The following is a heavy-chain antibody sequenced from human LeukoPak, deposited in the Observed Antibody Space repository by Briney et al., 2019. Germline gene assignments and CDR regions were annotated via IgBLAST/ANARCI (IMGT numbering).Heavy chain of an antibody. CDR3: ARDQGGGWLRGFYFDY. CDR2: IYYSGST. D-gene: IGHD5-12*01. CDR1: GGSISSYY. Sequence: SGTLSLTCTVSGGSISSYYWSWIRQPPGKGLEWIGYIYYSGSTNYNPSLTSRVTISVDTSKNQFSLKLSSVTAADTAVYYCARDQGGGWLRGFYFDYWGQGTLVTVSS. J-gene: IGHJ4*02. V-gene: IGHV4-59*01.